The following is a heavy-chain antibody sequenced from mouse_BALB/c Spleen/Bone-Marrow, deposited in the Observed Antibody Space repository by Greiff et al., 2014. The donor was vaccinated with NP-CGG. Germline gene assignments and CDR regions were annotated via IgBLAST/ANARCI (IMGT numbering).Heavy chain of an antibody. CDR3: TPRLRY. CDR2: IYPGSGST. J-gene: IGHJ2*01. D-gene: IGHD1-2*01. V-gene: IGHV1S22*01. Sequence: LQQSGSELVRPGASVKLSCKASGYTFTSYWMHWVKQRPGQGLEWIGNIYPGSGSTNYDEKFKSKATLTVDTSSSTAYMQLSSLTPEDSAVYYCTPRLRYWGQGTTLTVSS. CDR1: GYTFTSYW.